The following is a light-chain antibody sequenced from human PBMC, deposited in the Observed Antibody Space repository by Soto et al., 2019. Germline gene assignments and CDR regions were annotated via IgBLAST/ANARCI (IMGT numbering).Light chain of an antibody. CDR3: SSYTSSSTVGV. CDR2: EVS. CDR1: SSDIGAYDY. J-gene: IGLJ1*01. V-gene: IGLV2-14*01. Sequence: QSALTQPASVSGSPGQSITVSCTGTSSDIGAYDYVSWYQQHPGKAPKVIISEVSKRPSGVSHRFSGSKSGNTASLTISGLQAEDEADYYCSSYTSSSTVGVFRTGTKVTVL.